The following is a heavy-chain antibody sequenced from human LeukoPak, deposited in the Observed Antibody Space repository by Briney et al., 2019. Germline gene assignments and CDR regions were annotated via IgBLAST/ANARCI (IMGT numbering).Heavy chain of an antibody. D-gene: IGHD6-19*01. Sequence: PSETLSLTCTVSGGSISSYYWSWIRQPPGKGLEWIGYIYYSGSTNYNPSLKSRVTISVDTSKNQFSLKLSSVTAADTAVYYCARGGSGWYATHFDYWGQGTLVTVSS. CDR2: IYYSGST. CDR3: ARGGSGWYATHFDY. V-gene: IGHV4-59*01. CDR1: GGSISSYY. J-gene: IGHJ4*02.